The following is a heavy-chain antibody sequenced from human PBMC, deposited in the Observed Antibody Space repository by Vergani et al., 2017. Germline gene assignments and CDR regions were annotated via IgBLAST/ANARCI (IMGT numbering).Heavy chain of an antibody. D-gene: IGHD2-21*01. Sequence: QVQLQQWGAGLLKPSETLSLTCAVYGGSFSGYYWSWIRQPPGKGLEWIGEINHSGSTNYNPSLKSRVTISVDTSKNQFSLKLSSVTAADTAVYYCAREHCDDYGDYWGQGTLVTVSS. J-gene: IGHJ4*02. CDR2: INHSGST. V-gene: IGHV4-34*01. CDR1: GGSFSGYY. CDR3: AREHCDDYGDY.